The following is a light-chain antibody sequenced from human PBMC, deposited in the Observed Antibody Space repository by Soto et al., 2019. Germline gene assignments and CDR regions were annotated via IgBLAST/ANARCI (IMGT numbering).Light chain of an antibody. J-gene: IGLJ1*01. CDR2: EVN. V-gene: IGLV2-8*01. CDR1: SIDVGGYNY. Sequence: QSALTQPPSASGSPGQSVAISCTRTSIDVGGYNYVSWYQQHPGKAPKLMIYEVNKRPSGVPDRFSGSKSGNTASLTVSGLQAEDEADYYCSSYAGSSNVFGTGTKLTV. CDR3: SSYAGSSNV.